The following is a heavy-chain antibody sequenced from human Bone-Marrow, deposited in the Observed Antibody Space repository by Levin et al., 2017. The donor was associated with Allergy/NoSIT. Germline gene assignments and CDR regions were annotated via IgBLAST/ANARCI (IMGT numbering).Heavy chain of an antibody. CDR2: ISGSGRRT. CDR3: ADDDSSGYLAY. CDR1: GFTFSGHA. V-gene: IGHV3-23*01. Sequence: PGGSLRLSCADSGFTFSGHAMHWVRQAPGKGLEWFSTISGSGRRTFYADSVRGRFTISRAESRNKLFLQMNSLRAEHTDVYYCADDDSSGYLAYWGQGSLVAVSS. J-gene: IGHJ4*02. D-gene: IGHD3-22*01.